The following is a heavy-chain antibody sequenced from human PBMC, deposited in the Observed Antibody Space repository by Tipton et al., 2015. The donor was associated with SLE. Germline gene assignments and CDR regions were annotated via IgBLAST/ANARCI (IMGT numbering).Heavy chain of an antibody. CDR2: IRYDGSNK. V-gene: IGHV3-30*02. CDR3: ARGRSYCFDS. CDR1: GFTFSSYG. J-gene: IGHJ4*02. Sequence: SLRLSCAASGFTFSSYGMHWVRQAPGKGLEWVAFIRYDGSNKYYADSVKGRFTISRDNSKNTVSLQMNSLTSEDTAVYYCARGRSYCFDSWGQGTLVTVSS.